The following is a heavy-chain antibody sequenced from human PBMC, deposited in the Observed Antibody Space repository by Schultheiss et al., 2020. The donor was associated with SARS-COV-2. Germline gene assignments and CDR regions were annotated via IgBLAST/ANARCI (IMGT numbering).Heavy chain of an antibody. Sequence: GGSLRLSCAASGFTVSSNYMSWVRQAPGKGLVWVSRINSDGSSTSYADSVKGRFTISRDNAKNSLYLQMNSLRAEDTAVYYCARDPAASGSAGYWGQGTLVTVSS. J-gene: IGHJ4*02. D-gene: IGHD6-19*01. CDR3: ARDPAASGSAGY. V-gene: IGHV3-74*01. CDR2: INSDGSST. CDR1: GFTVSSNY.